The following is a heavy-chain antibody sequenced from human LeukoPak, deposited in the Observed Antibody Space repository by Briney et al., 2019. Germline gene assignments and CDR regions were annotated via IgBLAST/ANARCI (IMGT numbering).Heavy chain of an antibody. J-gene: IGHJ4*02. D-gene: IGHD1-7*01. V-gene: IGHV3-20*04. CDR1: GFTFSSYA. CDR2: LNWNGGST. Sequence: GGSLRLSCAASGFTFSSYAMSWVRQAPGKGLEWVSGLNWNGGSTGYADSVKGRFTISRDNAKNSLYLQMNSLRDEDTAFYYCARGGITGTSGPDYWGQGTLVTVSS. CDR3: ARGGITGTSGPDY.